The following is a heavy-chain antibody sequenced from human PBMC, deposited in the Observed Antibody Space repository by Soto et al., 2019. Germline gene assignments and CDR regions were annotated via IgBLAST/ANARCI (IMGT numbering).Heavy chain of an antibody. Sequence: EVQLVESGGGLVQPGGSLRLSCAASGFTVSSNYMSWVRQAPGKGLEWVSVIYSGGSTYYADSVKGRFTISRHNSKNTLYLQLNSLRAEDTAVYYCARGRDCGGDCPTWFDPWGQGTLVTVSS. CDR1: GFTVSSNY. D-gene: IGHD2-21*02. CDR2: IYSGGST. V-gene: IGHV3-53*04. J-gene: IGHJ5*02. CDR3: ARGRDCGGDCPTWFDP.